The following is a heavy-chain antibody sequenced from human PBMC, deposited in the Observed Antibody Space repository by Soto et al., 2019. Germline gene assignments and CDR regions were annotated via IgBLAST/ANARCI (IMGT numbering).Heavy chain of an antibody. V-gene: IGHV3-23*01. CDR3: VKTSFYSLGYTGYPGVDN. Sequence: GGSLRLSCAASGFTFSSYAMSWVRQAPGKGLEWVSAISGSGGSTYYADSVKGRFTISRDNSKNTLYLQMNGLRVEDTAVYYCVKTSFYSLGYTGYPGVDNWGQGTLVTGSS. CDR2: ISGSGGST. J-gene: IGHJ4*02. D-gene: IGHD5-12*01. CDR1: GFTFSSYA.